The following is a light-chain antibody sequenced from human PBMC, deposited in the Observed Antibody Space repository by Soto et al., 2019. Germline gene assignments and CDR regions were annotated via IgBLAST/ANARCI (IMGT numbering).Light chain of an antibody. V-gene: IGKV3-11*01. CDR1: QTVSSS. Sequence: EIVLTQSPATLSLAPGERATLSCRASQTVSSSLAWYQQKPGQAPRLLIYEVSNRATGIPARFSGSGSGADFTLTISSLEPGDFALYYCQQHIHWPLTFGGGTKV. CDR2: EVS. J-gene: IGKJ4*01. CDR3: QQHIHWPLT.